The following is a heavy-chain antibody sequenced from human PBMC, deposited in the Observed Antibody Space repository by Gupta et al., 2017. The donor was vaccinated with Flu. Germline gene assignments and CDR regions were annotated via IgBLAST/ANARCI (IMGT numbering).Heavy chain of an antibody. CDR2: INPNSGGT. J-gene: IGHJ4*02. CDR3: ARIAPTYYYDSSGYPI. Sequence: QVQLVQSGAEVKKPGASVKVSCKASGYTFTGYYMRWVRQAPGQGLEWMGWINPNSGGTNYAQKFQGRVTMTRDTSISTAYMELSRLRSDDTAVYYCARIAPTYYYDSSGYPIWGQGTLVTVSS. D-gene: IGHD3-22*01. V-gene: IGHV1-2*02. CDR1: GYTFTGYY.